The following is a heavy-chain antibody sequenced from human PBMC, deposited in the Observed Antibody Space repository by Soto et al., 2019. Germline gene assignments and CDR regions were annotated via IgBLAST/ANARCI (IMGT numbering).Heavy chain of an antibody. CDR1: GGSVSSGSYY. J-gene: IGHJ6*02. D-gene: IGHD1-26*01. Sequence: PSETLSLTCTVSGGSVSSGSYYWSWIRQPPGKGLEWIGYIYYSGSTNYNPSLKSRVTISVDTSKNQFSLKLSSVTAADTAVYHCAKDLSVGATTLYHYYGMDVWGQGTTVTVSS. CDR2: IYYSGST. V-gene: IGHV4-61*01. CDR3: AKDLSVGATTLYHYYGMDV.